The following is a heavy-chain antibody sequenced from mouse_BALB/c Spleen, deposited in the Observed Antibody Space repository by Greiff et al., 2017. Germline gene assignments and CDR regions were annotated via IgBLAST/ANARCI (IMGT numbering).Heavy chain of an antibody. CDR2: ISSGSSTI. D-gene: IGHD2-3*01. J-gene: IGHJ4*01. CDR1: GFTFSSFG. Sequence: EVNLVESGGGLVQPGGSRKLSCAASGFTFSSFGMHWVRQAPEKGLEWVAYISSGSSTIYYADTVKGRFTISRDNPKNTLFLQMTSLRSEDTAMYYCAKSYDPFYAMDYWGQGTSVTVSS. V-gene: IGHV5-17*02. CDR3: AKSYDPFYAMDY.